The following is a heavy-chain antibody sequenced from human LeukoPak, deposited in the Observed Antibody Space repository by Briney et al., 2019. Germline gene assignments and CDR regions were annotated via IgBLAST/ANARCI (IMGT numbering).Heavy chain of an antibody. CDR2: ISYDGSNK. Sequence: GRSLRLSCAASGFTFSSYAMHWVRQAPGKGLEWVAVISYDGSNKYYADSVKGRFTISRDNSKNTLYLQMNSLRAEDTAVYYCARDMEQLAGYWGQGTLVTVSS. CDR3: ARDMEQLAGY. V-gene: IGHV3-30-3*01. J-gene: IGHJ4*02. CDR1: GFTFSSYA. D-gene: IGHD6-6*01.